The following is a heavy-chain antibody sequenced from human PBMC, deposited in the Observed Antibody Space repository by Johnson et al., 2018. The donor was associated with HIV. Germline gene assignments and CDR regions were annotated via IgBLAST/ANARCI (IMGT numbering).Heavy chain of an antibody. CDR3: ARDPLENDYIWGQGAFDI. CDR1: GMTFSDLW. D-gene: IGHD3-16*01. CDR2: ISFDGNNK. J-gene: IGHJ3*02. V-gene: IGHV3-30*14. Sequence: QVPLVESGGGLVKPGGSLRLSCAASGMTFSDLWMNWVRQAPGKGLEWVAVISFDGNNKYYADSVKGRFTILRDNSKNTLYLQMGSLRAEDMAVYYCARDPLENDYIWGQGAFDIWGQGTMVTVSS.